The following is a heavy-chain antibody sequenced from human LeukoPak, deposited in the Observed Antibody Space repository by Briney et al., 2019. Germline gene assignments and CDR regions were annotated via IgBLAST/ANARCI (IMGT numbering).Heavy chain of an antibody. Sequence: SETLSLTCTVSGGSISSYYWSWIRQPPGKGLKWIGYIYYSGSTNYNPSLKSRVTISVDTSKNQFSQKLSSVTAADTAVYYCARVSWFPGTSYYYMDVWGKGTTVTVSS. CDR2: IYYSGST. V-gene: IGHV4-59*01. CDR1: GGSISSYY. J-gene: IGHJ6*03. CDR3: ARVSWFPGTSYYYMDV. D-gene: IGHD1-1*01.